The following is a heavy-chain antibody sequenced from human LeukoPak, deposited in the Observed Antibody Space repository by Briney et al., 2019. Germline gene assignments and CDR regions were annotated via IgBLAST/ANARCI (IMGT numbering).Heavy chain of an antibody. V-gene: IGHV3-33*01. D-gene: IGHD3-10*02. CDR1: GYTFSSYD. Sequence: GGSLRLSCAASGYTFSSYDMHWVREAPGKGVGWGAVIWYDGSNKYYADSVKGRFTISRDNSKNTLYLQMNSLRAEVTAVYYCARGGGVRGVNYFDYCGQGTLVTVSS. CDR2: IWYDGSNK. CDR3: ARGGGVRGVNYFDY. J-gene: IGHJ4*02.